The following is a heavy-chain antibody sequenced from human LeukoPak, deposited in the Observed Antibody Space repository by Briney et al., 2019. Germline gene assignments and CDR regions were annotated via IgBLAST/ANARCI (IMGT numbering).Heavy chain of an antibody. D-gene: IGHD6-19*01. CDR3: AREQWLVHGYFDL. Sequence: GYIYYSGSTNYNPSLKSRVTISVDTSKNQFSLKLSSVTAADTAVYYCAREQWLVHGYFDLWGRGTLVTVSS. CDR2: IYYSGST. J-gene: IGHJ2*01. V-gene: IGHV4-59*01.